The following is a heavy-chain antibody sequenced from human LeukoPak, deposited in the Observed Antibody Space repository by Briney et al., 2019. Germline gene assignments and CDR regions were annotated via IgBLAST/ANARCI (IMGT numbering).Heavy chain of an antibody. J-gene: IGHJ4*02. CDR2: INPNSGGT. V-gene: IGHV1-2*02. D-gene: IGHD3-22*01. Sequence: ASVKVSCKTSGYTFTGYYIHWVRQAPGQGLEWMGWINPNSGGTNYAQKFQGRVTMTRDTSISTAYMELSRLRSDDTAVYYCASGSNMYYYDSSGYYHDYWGQGTLVTVSS. CDR3: ASGSNMYYYDSSGYYHDY. CDR1: GYTFTGYY.